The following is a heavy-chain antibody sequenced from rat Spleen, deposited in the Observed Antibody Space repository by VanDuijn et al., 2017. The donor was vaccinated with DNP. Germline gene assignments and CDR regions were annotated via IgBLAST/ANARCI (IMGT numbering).Heavy chain of an antibody. V-gene: IGHV3-1*01. CDR1: GYSITSNY. CDR3: AREEAYYGYDYLDY. Sequence: EVQLQESGPGLVKPSQSLSLTCFVTGYSITSNYWGWIRKFPGNKMEWIGHISYSGSASYNPSLKSRISITRDTSKNQFFLQLNSVTTEDTATYFCAREEAYYGYDYLDYWGQGVMVTVSS. D-gene: IGHD1-7*01. J-gene: IGHJ2*01. CDR2: ISYSGSA.